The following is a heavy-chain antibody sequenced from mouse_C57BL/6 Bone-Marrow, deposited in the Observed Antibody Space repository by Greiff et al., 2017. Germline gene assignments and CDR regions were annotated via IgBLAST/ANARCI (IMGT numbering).Heavy chain of an antibody. J-gene: IGHJ3*01. V-gene: IGHV5-6*01. D-gene: IGHD1-1*01. Sequence: EVKLMESGGDLVKPGGSLKLSCAASGFTFSSYGMSWVRQPPDKRLEWVATISRGGSYTYYPDRVKGRFTISRDNAKNTLYLQMGSLKSEYTAMYYCASPNYGSSSFAYWGQGTLVTVSA. CDR3: ASPNYGSSSFAY. CDR2: ISRGGSYT. CDR1: GFTFSSYG.